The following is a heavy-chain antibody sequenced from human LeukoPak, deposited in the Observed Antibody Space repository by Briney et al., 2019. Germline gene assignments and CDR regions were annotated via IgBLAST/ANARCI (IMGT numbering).Heavy chain of an antibody. Sequence: SETLSLTCTVSGDSFSYFYWSWIRQPPGKGLEWIGYIYNSGSTNYNPSLKSRVTISLDTSKNQFSLNLSSVTAADTAVYYCARSGMGDYWGQGTLVTVSS. J-gene: IGHJ4*02. D-gene: IGHD2-15*01. CDR2: IYNSGST. V-gene: IGHV4-59*08. CDR1: GDSFSYFY. CDR3: ARSGMGDY.